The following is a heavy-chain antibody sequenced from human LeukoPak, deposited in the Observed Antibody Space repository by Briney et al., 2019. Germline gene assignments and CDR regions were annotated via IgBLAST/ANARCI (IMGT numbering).Heavy chain of an antibody. Sequence: GGSLRLSCAASGFTFSSYGMSWVRQAPGKGLEWVSAISGSGGSTYYADSVKGRFTISRDNSKNTLYLQMNSLRAEDTAVYYCAREGVVGATTYFDYWGQGTLVTVSP. V-gene: IGHV3-23*01. D-gene: IGHD1-26*01. CDR1: GFTFSSYG. CDR3: AREGVVGATTYFDY. J-gene: IGHJ4*02. CDR2: ISGSGGST.